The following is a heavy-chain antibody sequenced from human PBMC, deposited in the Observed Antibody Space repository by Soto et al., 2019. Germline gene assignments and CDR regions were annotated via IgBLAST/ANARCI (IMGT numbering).Heavy chain of an antibody. V-gene: IGHV3-23*01. CDR1: GFTFSSYV. J-gene: IGHJ4*02. CDR3: AKVLYSSSSRYFDY. CDR2: IGGRGSTT. D-gene: IGHD6-6*01. Sequence: GGSLRLSCAASGFTFSSYVMSWVRQAPGKGLEWVSVIGGRGSTTYYADSVKGRFTISRDNSKNTLYLQMNSLRAEDTAVYYCAKVLYSSSSRYFDYWGQGTLVTVSS.